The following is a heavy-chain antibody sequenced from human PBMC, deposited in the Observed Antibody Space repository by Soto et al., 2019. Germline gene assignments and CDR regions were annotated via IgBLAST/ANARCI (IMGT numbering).Heavy chain of an antibody. CDR2: IYYSGST. Sequence: QVQLQESGPGLVKPSQTLSLTCTVSGGSISSGDYYWSWIRQPPGKGLEWIGYIYYSGSTNYNPXLKSRVTISVDXSXHXIALKLSSVTAADTAVDYCARAPTYYYDSSGPKFDYWGQGTLVTVSS. V-gene: IGHV4-30-4*01. CDR3: ARAPTYYYDSSGPKFDY. J-gene: IGHJ4*02. D-gene: IGHD3-22*01. CDR1: GGSISSGDYY.